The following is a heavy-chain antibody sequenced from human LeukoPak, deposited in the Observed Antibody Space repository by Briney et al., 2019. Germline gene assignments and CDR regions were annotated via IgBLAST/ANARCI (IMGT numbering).Heavy chain of an antibody. D-gene: IGHD6-19*01. CDR3: ARVLAVAGRGLDAFDI. V-gene: IGHV1-46*01. J-gene: IGHJ3*02. Sequence: GGSLRLSCAASGYTFTSYYMHWVRQAPGQGLEWMGIINPSGGSTSYAQKFQGRVTMTRDTSTSTVYMELSSLRSEDTAVYYCARVLAVAGRGLDAFDIWGQGTMVTVSS. CDR2: INPSGGST. CDR1: GYTFTSYY.